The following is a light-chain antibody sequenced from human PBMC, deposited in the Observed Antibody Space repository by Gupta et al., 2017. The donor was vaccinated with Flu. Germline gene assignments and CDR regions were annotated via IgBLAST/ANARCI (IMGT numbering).Light chain of an antibody. CDR3: LQYNDWPYT. V-gene: IGKV3-15*01. J-gene: IGKJ2*01. Sequence: EIVMTQSPATLSVSPGERVTPSCRASQTIDTKLAWFQQKPGQSPRLLIYAASTSPTGVPARFSGTVSGTEFTLTISSLQSEDFAVYYCLQYNDWPYTFGQGTKLEIK. CDR2: AAS. CDR1: QTIDTK.